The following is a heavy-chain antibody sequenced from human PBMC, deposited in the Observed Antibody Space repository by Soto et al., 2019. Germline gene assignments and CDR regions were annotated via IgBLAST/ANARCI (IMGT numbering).Heavy chain of an antibody. CDR3: ARDRSLDHFYSSYEGAHYFDY. CDR1: GGSISSSNW. V-gene: IGHV4-4*02. D-gene: IGHD4-4*01. J-gene: IGHJ4*02. Sequence: QVQLQESGPGLVKPSGTLSLTCAVSGGSISSSNWWSWVRQPPGKGLEWIGEIYHSGSTNYNPSLKSRVTISVDKSKNQFSLKLSSVTAADTAVYYCARDRSLDHFYSSYEGAHYFDYWGQGTLVTVSS. CDR2: IYHSGST.